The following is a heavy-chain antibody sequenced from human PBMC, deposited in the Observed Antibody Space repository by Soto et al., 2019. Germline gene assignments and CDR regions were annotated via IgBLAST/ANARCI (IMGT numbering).Heavy chain of an antibody. CDR2: IFYSGST. CDR3: ARLKVGATTYAFDI. D-gene: IGHD1-26*01. V-gene: IGHV4-39*01. CDR1: GGSISTSRPY. J-gene: IGHJ3*02. Sequence: PSETLSLTCSVSGGSISTSRPYWAWIRQPPGKGLEWLANIFYSGSTFYNPSLASRVSVSVDTSKNQFSLKLSSVTAADTAVYYCARLKVGATTYAFDIWGQGTMVTVSS.